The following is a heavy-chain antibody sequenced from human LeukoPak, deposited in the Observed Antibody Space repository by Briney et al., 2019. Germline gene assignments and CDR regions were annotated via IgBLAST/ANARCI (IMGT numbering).Heavy chain of an antibody. Sequence: GASLRLSCAASGFTFSSYAMSWVRRAPGKGLEWVSGISGAAITTYYTDSVKGRFTISRDNSKNTLDLQMNSLRAEDTAVYYCARGGQSNDGFDFWGQGTLVTVSS. J-gene: IGHJ4*02. CDR3: ARGGQSNDGFDF. CDR1: GFTFSSYA. D-gene: IGHD2-8*01. CDR2: ISGAAITT. V-gene: IGHV3-23*01.